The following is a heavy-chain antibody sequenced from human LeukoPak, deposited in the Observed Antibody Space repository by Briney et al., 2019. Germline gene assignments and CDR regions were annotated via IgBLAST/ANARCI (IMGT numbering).Heavy chain of an antibody. CDR3: ARDLEDCSGGSCYRPGVDKNAFDI. CDR2: IYTSGST. D-gene: IGHD2-15*01. Sequence: SETLSLTCTVCGGSISSYYWSWIRHHAGKGLEWIGRIYTSGSTNYHPSLKSRVTMSVDTSKNQFSLKLSSVPAADTAVYYCARDLEDCSGGSCYRPGVDKNAFDIWGQGTMVTVSS. V-gene: IGHV4-4*07. CDR1: GGSISSYY. J-gene: IGHJ3*02.